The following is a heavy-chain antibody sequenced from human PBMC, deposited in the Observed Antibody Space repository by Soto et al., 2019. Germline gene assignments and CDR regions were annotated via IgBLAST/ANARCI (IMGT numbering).Heavy chain of an antibody. CDR1: GYSFTSYW. D-gene: IGHD3-16*02. CDR3: ARQEKYDYVWGSYRLCPFDY. V-gene: IGHV5-51*01. CDR2: IYPGDSDT. J-gene: IGHJ4*02. Sequence: PGESLKISCKGSGYSFTSYWIGWVRQMPGKGLEWMGIIYPGDSDTRYSPSFQGQVTISADKSISTAYLQWSSLKASDTAMYYCARQEKYDYVWGSYRLCPFDYWGQGTLVTVSA.